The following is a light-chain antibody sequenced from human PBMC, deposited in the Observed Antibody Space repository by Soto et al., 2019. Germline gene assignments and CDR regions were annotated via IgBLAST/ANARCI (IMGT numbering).Light chain of an antibody. J-gene: IGLJ1*01. V-gene: IGLV1-40*01. CDR2: GNS. CDR1: NSNIGAGYD. CDR3: QSYGDSLSGYV. Sequence: QSVLTQPPSVSGAPGQRLTISCTGSNSNIGAGYDVHWYQQLPGTAPKLLIYGNSNRPSGVPDRFSGSKSGTSASLTITGLQAEDEADYYCQSYGDSLSGYVFGTGTKVTVL.